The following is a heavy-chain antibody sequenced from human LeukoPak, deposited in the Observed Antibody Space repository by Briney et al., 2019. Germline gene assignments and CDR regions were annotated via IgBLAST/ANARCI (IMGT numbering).Heavy chain of an antibody. J-gene: IGHJ5*02. Sequence: GGSLRLSCAASGFTFSSYAMSWVRQAPGKGLEWVSAISGSGGSTYYADSVKGRFTISRDNSKNTLYLQMNSLRAEDTAVYYCAKDGDIAAAGTDWFDPWGQGTLVTVSS. CDR3: AKDGDIAAAGTDWFDP. CDR1: GFTFSSYA. CDR2: ISGSGGST. D-gene: IGHD6-13*01. V-gene: IGHV3-23*01.